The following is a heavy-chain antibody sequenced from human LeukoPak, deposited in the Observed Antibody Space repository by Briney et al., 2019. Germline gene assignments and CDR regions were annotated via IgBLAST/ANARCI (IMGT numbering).Heavy chain of an antibody. V-gene: IGHV1-8*03. CDR3: ATAPVVTPESFDP. J-gene: IGHJ5*02. Sequence: GASVTVSCKASGYTFTSYDINWVRQAAGHGLEWMGWMNPNSGNTGYAQKFQGRVTITKNTSISTAYMELSSLRSEDTAVYYCATAPVVTPESFDPWGQGTLATVSS. CDR1: GYTFTSYD. CDR2: MNPNSGNT. D-gene: IGHD4-23*01.